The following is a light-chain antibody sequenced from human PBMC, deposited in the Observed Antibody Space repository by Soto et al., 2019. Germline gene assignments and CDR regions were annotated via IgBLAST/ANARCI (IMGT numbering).Light chain of an antibody. Sequence: QSALTQPASVSGSPGQSITISCTGTSSDVGSYNLVSWYQQHPGKAPKLMIYEGSKRPSGVSNRFSGSKSGNTASLTISGLPAEDEADYYCCSYAGSSMVVFGGGTKLT. J-gene: IGLJ2*01. V-gene: IGLV2-23*01. CDR3: CSYAGSSMVV. CDR2: EGS. CDR1: SSDVGSYNL.